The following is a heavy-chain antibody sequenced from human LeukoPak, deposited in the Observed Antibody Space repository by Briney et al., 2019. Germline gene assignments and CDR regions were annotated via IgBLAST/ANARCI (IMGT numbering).Heavy chain of an antibody. Sequence: PGGSLRLSCAASGFTVSSSYMSWDRQAPGKGLKWVSVIYSGGSTYYADSVKGRFTISRDNSKNTLYLQMNSLRAEDTAIYYCASQIRNGYNQYYYYYMDVWGKGTTVTVSS. V-gene: IGHV3-53*01. CDR3: ASQIRNGYNQYYYYYMDV. D-gene: IGHD5-24*01. CDR2: IYSGGST. J-gene: IGHJ6*03. CDR1: GFTVSSSY.